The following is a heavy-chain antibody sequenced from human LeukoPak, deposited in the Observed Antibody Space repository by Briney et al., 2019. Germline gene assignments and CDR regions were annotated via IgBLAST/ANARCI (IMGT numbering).Heavy chain of an antibody. Sequence: GGSLRLSCAASGFTFSSYTMNWVRRAPGKGLEWVSYISSSGGTIYYADSVKGRFTISRDNAKNSLYLQMNSPRAEDTAVYYCARVGSSSKYYYYMDVWGKGTTVTVSS. J-gene: IGHJ6*03. CDR3: ARVGSSSKYYYYMDV. CDR2: ISSSGGTI. CDR1: GFTFSSYT. D-gene: IGHD2-15*01. V-gene: IGHV3-48*04.